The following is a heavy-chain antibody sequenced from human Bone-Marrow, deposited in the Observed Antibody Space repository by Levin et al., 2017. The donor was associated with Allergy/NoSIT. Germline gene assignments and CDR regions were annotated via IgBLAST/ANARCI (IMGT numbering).Heavy chain of an antibody. CDR2: ISSSGSTI. CDR1: GFSFRDYY. CDR3: ARGGGTTYYYYGMDV. V-gene: IGHV3-11*01. Sequence: GGSLRLSCAASGFSFRDYYMSWIRQAPGKGLEWVSYISSSGSTIYYADSVKGRFTISRDNAKNSLSLQMNSLRAEDTAVYYCARGGGTTYYYYGMDVWGQGTTVTVSS. J-gene: IGHJ6*02. D-gene: IGHD1-1*01.